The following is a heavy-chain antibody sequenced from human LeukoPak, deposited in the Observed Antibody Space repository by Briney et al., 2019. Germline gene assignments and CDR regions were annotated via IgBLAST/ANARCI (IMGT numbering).Heavy chain of an antibody. CDR1: GFTFSSYA. CDR2: ISGSGGST. J-gene: IGHJ4*02. Sequence: PGGSLRLSCAASGFTFSSYAMSWVRQAPGKGLEWVSAISGSGGSTYYADSVKGRFTISRDNSKNTLYLQMNSLRAEDTAVYYCARDRGGDSTAYSDYWGQGTLVTVSS. CDR3: ARDRGGDSTAYSDY. D-gene: IGHD3-22*01. V-gene: IGHV3-23*01.